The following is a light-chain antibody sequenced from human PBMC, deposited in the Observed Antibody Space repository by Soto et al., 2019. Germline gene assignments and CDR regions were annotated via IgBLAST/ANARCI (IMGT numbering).Light chain of an antibody. J-gene: IGKJ4*01. CDR3: QQSHSTPLT. V-gene: IGKV1-39*01. CDR1: MRSSNY. Sequence: DIQVIQSPSSLSASVGDRVTITCRAKMRSSNYLNWYQQKPGKAPKLLISGASTLQSGVPSRFSGSGSGADFTLTISSLQPDDSATYYCQQSHSTPLTFGGGTKIEIK. CDR2: GAS.